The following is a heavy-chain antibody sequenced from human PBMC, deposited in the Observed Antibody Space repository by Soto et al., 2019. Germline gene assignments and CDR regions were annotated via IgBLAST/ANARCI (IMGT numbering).Heavy chain of an antibody. CDR2: INPNSGGT. Sequence: ASLKVSCKSSGCTFTGYYMHCVRQSPGRGLEWMGWINPNSGGTNYAQKFQGWVTMTRDTSISTAYMELSRLRSDDTAVYYCAILLGYCSSTSCPLYGMEVWGQGTTVTVSS. CDR1: GCTFTGYY. J-gene: IGHJ6*02. D-gene: IGHD2-2*01. CDR3: AILLGYCSSTSCPLYGMEV. V-gene: IGHV1-2*04.